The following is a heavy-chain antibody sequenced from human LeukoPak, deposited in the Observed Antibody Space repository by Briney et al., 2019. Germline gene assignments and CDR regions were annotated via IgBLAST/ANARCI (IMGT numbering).Heavy chain of an antibody. J-gene: IGHJ3*02. Sequence: SETLSLTCTVSGGSISSYYWSWIRQPPGKGLEWIGYISYSGSTNYNPSLKSRVTISVDTSKNQFSLKLSSVTAADTAVYYCARDLDTAMGNDAFDIWAKGQWSPSLQ. D-gene: IGHD5-18*01. V-gene: IGHV4-59*01. CDR1: GGSISSYY. CDR3: ARDLDTAMGNDAFDI. CDR2: ISYSGST.